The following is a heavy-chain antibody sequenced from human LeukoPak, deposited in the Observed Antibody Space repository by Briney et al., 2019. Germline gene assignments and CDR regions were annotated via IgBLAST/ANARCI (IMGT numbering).Heavy chain of an antibody. CDR1: GFTLSSHN. Sequence: GGSLRLSCAASGFTLSSHNMNWVRQAPGKGLEWVSSISDRGNYIFYADSVKGRFTISRDSAKNSLSLQMNSLRAEDTAVYYCAKDQGFDYYDSSGYCLDYWGQGTLVTVSS. V-gene: IGHV3-21*01. CDR2: ISDRGNYI. J-gene: IGHJ4*02. CDR3: AKDQGFDYYDSSGYCLDY. D-gene: IGHD3-22*01.